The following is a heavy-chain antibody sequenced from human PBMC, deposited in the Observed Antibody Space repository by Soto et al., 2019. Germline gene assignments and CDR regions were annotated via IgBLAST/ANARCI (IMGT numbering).Heavy chain of an antibody. Sequence: QVQLQESGPGLVKPSQTLSLTCTVSGGSISSGDYYWSWIRQPPGKGLEWIGYIYYSGSTYYNPSLKSRVTISVDTSKNQCSLRLSSVTAADTAVYYCARERPDGCRLDPWGQGTLVTVSS. J-gene: IGHJ5*02. CDR3: ARERPDGCRLDP. D-gene: IGHD6-19*01. CDR2: IYYSGST. CDR1: GGSISSGDYY. V-gene: IGHV4-30-4*01.